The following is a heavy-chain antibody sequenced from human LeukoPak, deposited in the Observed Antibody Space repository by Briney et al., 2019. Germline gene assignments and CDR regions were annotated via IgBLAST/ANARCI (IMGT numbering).Heavy chain of an antibody. D-gene: IGHD2-15*01. CDR1: GFTFSSYG. CDR3: ARGRGCGGGSCYSGLFDY. V-gene: IGHV3-66*01. CDR2: IYSGGST. Sequence: GGSLRLSCAASGFTFSSYGMHWVRQAPGKGLEWVSVIYSGGSTYYADSVKGRFTISRDNSKNTLYLQMNSLRAEDTAVYYCARGRGCGGGSCYSGLFDYWGQGTLVTVSS. J-gene: IGHJ4*02.